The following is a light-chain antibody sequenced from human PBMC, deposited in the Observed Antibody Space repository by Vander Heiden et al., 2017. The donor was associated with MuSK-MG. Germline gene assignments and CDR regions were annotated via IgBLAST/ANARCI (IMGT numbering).Light chain of an antibody. CDR1: SSDVGGYNY. J-gene: IGLJ3*02. CDR2: DVS. CDR3: SSYTSSSTLDWV. Sequence: QSALTQPASVSGSPGQSITISCTGTSSDVGGYNYVSWYQQHPGKAPNLMIYDVSNRPSGVANRFSGSKSGNTASLTISGLQAEDEADDYCSSYTSSSTLDWVFGGGTKLTVL. V-gene: IGLV2-14*01.